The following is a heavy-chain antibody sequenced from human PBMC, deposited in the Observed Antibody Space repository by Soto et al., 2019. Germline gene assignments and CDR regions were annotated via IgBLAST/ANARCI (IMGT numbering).Heavy chain of an antibody. CDR3: AKDSLWYSYGYDYFDY. D-gene: IGHD5-18*01. CDR2: ISYDGSNK. Sequence: QVQLVESGGGVVQPGRSLRLSCAASGFTFSSYGMHWVRQAPGKGLEWVAVISYDGSNKYYTDSVKSRFTISRDNSKNTLYLQMNSLRAEDTAVYYCAKDSLWYSYGYDYFDYWGQGTLVTVSS. CDR1: GFTFSSYG. J-gene: IGHJ4*02. V-gene: IGHV3-30*18.